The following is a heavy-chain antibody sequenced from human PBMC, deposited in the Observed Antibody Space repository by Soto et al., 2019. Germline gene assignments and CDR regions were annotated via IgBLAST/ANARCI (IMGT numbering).Heavy chain of an antibody. D-gene: IGHD3-22*01. CDR1: GYTFTRYS. CDR3: ATPQDYDGCLDS. CDR2: INVGNGNT. V-gene: IGHV1-3*01. Sequence: ASVKVCCKTPGYTFTRYSIHWVRQAPGQRLEWMGWINVGNGNTRYSQKFQGRLTLTRDTPGNTAYLELNSLISEDTAVYYCATPQDYDGCLDSWGEGTLVTVSS. J-gene: IGHJ4*02.